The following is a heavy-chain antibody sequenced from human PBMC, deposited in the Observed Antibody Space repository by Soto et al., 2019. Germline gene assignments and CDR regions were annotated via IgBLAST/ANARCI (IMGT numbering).Heavy chain of an antibody. CDR2: ISARGGSS. D-gene: IGHD3-16*02. J-gene: IGHJ4*02. V-gene: IGHV3-23*01. Sequence: EVQLLESGGGLVQPGGSLRLACAASGFSFNSYAMVWVXQAPGKGLEWVSVISARGGSSYFADSVKGRFTISRDNSKXXXXXXXXXXXXXXXXXXXXXXXXIXXXASVDHWGQGTLVLVSS. CDR3: XXXXIXXXASVDH. CDR1: GFSFNSYA.